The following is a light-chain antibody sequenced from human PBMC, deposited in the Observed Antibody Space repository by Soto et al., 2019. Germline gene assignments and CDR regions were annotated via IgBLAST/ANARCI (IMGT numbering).Light chain of an antibody. J-gene: IGKJ4*01. CDR3: QQYDSYTLT. CDR1: QSIGSW. CDR2: KAS. V-gene: IGKV1-5*03. Sequence: DIQITQSPSTRSASVGDRVTITCRASQSIGSWLAWHQQEPGQAPKILIYKASSLESGVPSRFSGSGAGTEFTLSISSLQPDDSATYYCQQYDSYTLTFGGGTKVDIK.